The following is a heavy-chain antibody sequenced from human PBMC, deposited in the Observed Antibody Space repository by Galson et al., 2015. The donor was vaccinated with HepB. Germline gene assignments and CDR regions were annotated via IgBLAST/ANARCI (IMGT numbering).Heavy chain of an antibody. CDR1: GFTFGDYA. D-gene: IGHD1-26*01. J-gene: IGHJ4*02. Sequence: SLRLSCATSGFTFGDYAMSWVRQAPGKGLEWVGFIRSKAYGGKTEYAATVKVRFTISRDDSKSIAHLQMNSLKTEDTAVYYCSRGASGSYVSVSRYWGQGTLVTVSS. V-gene: IGHV3-49*04. CDR3: SRGASGSYVSVSRY. CDR2: IRSKAYGGKT.